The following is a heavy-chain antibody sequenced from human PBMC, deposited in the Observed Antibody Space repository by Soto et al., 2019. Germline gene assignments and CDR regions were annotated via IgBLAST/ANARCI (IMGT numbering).Heavy chain of an antibody. Sequence: QVRLVQSGAEVKKPGASVKVSCTASGYTFTENQIHWLRRAPGQRLEWMGRIDPKSGDTHFAPTYQGRVTMTRDTSTTTVYMELTRLTSDDTAIYFCARRQFRDYIRWSFDPWGQGTLVTVSS. CDR3: ARRQFRDYIRWSFDP. D-gene: IGHD3-16*01. CDR1: GYTFTENQ. CDR2: IDPKSGDT. J-gene: IGHJ5*02. V-gene: IGHV1-2*02.